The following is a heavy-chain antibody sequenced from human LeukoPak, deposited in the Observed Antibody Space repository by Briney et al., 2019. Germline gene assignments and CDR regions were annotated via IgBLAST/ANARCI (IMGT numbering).Heavy chain of an antibody. D-gene: IGHD3-10*01. CDR3: ARVHYYGSGSYGFELVYFDY. J-gene: IGHJ4*02. CDR2: IHYSGST. CDR1: GASISSGDYL. V-gene: IGHV4-30-4*01. Sequence: SQTLSLTCTVSGASISSGDYLWSWIRQPPGMGLEWIGNIHYSGSTNYNASLKSRVTISVDKSKNQFSLKLSSVTAADTAVYYCARVHYYGSGSYGFELVYFDYWGQGTLVTVSS.